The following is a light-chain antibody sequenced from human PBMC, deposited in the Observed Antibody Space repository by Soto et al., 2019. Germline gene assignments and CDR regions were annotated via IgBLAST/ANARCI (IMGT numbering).Light chain of an antibody. CDR1: QSVSTY. V-gene: IGKV3-11*01. CDR3: QQRRDWL. CDR2: DAS. Sequence: EVVLTQSPATLSLSPGERATLSCRASQSVSTYLAWYQQKPGQAPRLLIYDASNRATVIPARFSGSGSGTDFTLTISSLEPEDSAVYYCQQRRDWLFGPGTKVDIK. J-gene: IGKJ3*01.